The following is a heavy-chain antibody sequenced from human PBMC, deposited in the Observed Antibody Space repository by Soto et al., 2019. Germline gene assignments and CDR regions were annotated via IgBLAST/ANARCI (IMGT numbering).Heavy chain of an antibody. CDR2: ISWNSGSI. Sequence: PGGSLRLSCAASGFTFDDYAMHWVRQAPGKGLEWVSGISWNSGSIGYADSVKGRFTISRDNAKNSLYLQMNSLRAEDTAFYFCAKDIYYGSGSYFLGVDYWGQGTLVTVSS. J-gene: IGHJ4*02. V-gene: IGHV3-9*01. CDR1: GFTFDDYA. D-gene: IGHD3-10*01. CDR3: AKDIYYGSGSYFLGVDY.